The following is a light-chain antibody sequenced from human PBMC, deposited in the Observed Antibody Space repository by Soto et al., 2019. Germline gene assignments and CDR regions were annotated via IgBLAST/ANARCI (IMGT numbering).Light chain of an antibody. V-gene: IGKV1-12*01. CDR3: QQANSFPLT. J-gene: IGKJ4*01. CDR2: AAS. Sequence: DIQMTQSPSSVSASVGARVTITCRASQVISNWLAWYQQKPGKAPKPLIYAASTLHTGVPSRFSGSGSGTDFTLTISSLQPEDFATYYCQQANSFPLTFGGGTKVEIK. CDR1: QVISNW.